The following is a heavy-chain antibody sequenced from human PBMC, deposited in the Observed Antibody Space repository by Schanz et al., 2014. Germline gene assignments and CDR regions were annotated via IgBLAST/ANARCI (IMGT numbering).Heavy chain of an antibody. Sequence: HVQLVESGGGVVQPGGSLRLSCAASGFTFSAFGMHWVRQAPGKGLEWVAVISYDGTNKYYADSVKGRFTISRDNSKNTLYLQMSSLRAEDTAVYYCVRDTDYHFDYWGQGTLVTVSS. V-gene: IGHV3-30*19. D-gene: IGHD4-17*01. CDR3: VRDTDYHFDY. J-gene: IGHJ4*02. CDR1: GFTFSAFG. CDR2: ISYDGTNK.